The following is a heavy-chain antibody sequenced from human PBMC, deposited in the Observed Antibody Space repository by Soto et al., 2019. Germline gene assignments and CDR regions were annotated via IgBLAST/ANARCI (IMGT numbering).Heavy chain of an antibody. J-gene: IGHJ3*01. CDR1: EVAFKKAW. D-gene: IGHD3-3*01. Sequence: GSLRLSCAASEVAFKKAWFSWVRQAPGKGLEWLGRIKSEIDGETTNYAAPVKGRFSISRDDSRNTLYLQMDSLKIEDTGLYYCNTFLGVVNYAFDLWGQGTMVTVSS. CDR2: IKSEIDGETT. CDR3: NTFLGVVNYAFDL. V-gene: IGHV3-15*01.